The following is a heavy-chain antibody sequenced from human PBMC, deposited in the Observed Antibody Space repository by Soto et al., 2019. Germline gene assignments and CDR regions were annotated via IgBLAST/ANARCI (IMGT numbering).Heavy chain of an antibody. CDR3: ARDWDSSGLFDP. CDR1: GASITTYY. V-gene: IGHV4-59*01. CDR2: ISYSGST. D-gene: IGHD3-10*01. J-gene: IGHJ5*02. Sequence: SETLSLTCSVSGASITTYYWSWIRQPPGKGLEWIGSISYSGSTKYNPSLESRVMISLDTSKNQFSLRLTSVTAADTALYYCARDWDSSGLFDPWGQGALVTVSA.